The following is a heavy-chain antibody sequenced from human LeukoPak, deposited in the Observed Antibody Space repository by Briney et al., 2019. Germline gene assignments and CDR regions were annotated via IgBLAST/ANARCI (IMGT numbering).Heavy chain of an antibody. V-gene: IGHV3-7*01. CDR2: IKEDGSED. Sequence: PGGSLRLSCVDSGFTFSRSWMTWVRQAPGKGLEWVASIKEDGSEDYYVGSVEGRFTIFRDNSKNSLYLQMNNLRVEDTAAYYCARDRAYSRFDYWGQGTLVTVAS. CDR3: ARDRAYSRFDY. D-gene: IGHD1-26*01. J-gene: IGHJ4*02. CDR1: GFTFSRSW.